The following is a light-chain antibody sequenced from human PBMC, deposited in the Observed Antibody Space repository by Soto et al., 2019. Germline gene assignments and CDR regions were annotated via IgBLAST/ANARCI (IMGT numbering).Light chain of an antibody. J-gene: IGKJ5*01. V-gene: IGKV1-39*01. CDR3: QQTYSIPIT. CDR2: AAS. CDR1: QSVTRY. Sequence: DIQMTQSPSSLSASVGDRVTITCRASQSVTRYLNWYQHKLGKAPKLLIFAASSLQSGVPSRFSGSGSGTDFTLTISSLQPEDFATYYCQQTYSIPITFGQGTRLEIK.